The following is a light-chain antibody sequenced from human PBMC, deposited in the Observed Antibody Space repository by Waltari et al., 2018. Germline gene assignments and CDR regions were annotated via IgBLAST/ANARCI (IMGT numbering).Light chain of an antibody. Sequence: EIVLTQSPGTLSLSPGERATLSCRASQSVSSSYLAWSQQKPGQAPRLLIYGASGRATGIPDRFSGSGSGTDFTLTISRLEPEDFAVYYCQQYGSSPRTFGQGTKVEIK. CDR3: QQYGSSPRT. V-gene: IGKV3-20*01. J-gene: IGKJ1*01. CDR2: GAS. CDR1: QSVSSSY.